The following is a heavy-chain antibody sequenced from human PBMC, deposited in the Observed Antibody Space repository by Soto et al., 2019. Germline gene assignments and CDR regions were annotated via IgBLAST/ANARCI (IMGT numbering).Heavy chain of an antibody. CDR3: ARDAFLYSRGAYYDH. CDR2: ISYTGANQ. V-gene: IGHV3-30-3*01. Sequence: QVRLVESGGGAVQPGASLRLSCDASGFTFSTYALHWVRQAPGKGLEWVAFISYTGANQYYADSVKGRFTVSRDNSKNIASLQITSLKPEDSAVYYWARDAFLYSRGAYYDHWGQGTLVTVSS. CDR1: GFTFSTYA. J-gene: IGHJ4*02. D-gene: IGHD4-4*01.